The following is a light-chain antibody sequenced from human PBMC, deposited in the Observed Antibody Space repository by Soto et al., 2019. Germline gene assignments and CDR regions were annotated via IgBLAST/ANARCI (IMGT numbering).Light chain of an antibody. Sequence: DIQLTQSPSFLSASVGDTVTITCRASQDISTSLAWHQVKPGMAPKLLIYAASTLHSGVPSRFRGSGSGTDFTLTISGLKPEDFATYSCQQVNGYPFTFGGGTKVEIK. V-gene: IGKV1-9*01. CDR2: AAS. CDR3: QQVNGYPFT. CDR1: QDISTS. J-gene: IGKJ4*01.